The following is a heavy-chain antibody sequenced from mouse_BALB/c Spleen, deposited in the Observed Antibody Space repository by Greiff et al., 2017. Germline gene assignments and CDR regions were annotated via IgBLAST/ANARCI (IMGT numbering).Heavy chain of an antibody. V-gene: IGHV5-17*02. CDR3: ARGWDVDY. CDR1: GFTFSSFG. J-gene: IGHJ2*01. CDR2: ISSGSSTI. Sequence: EVQGVESGGGLVKPGGSLKLSCAASGFTFSSFGMHWVRQAPEKGLEWVAYISSGSSTIYYADTVKGRFTISRDNPKNTLFLQMTSLRSEDTAMYYCARGWDVDYWGQGTTLTVSS. D-gene: IGHD4-1*01.